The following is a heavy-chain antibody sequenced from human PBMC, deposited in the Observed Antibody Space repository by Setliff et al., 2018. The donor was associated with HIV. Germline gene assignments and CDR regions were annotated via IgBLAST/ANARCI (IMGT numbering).Heavy chain of an antibody. CDR3: ARTGQGCSYTSCHVVAMDGIDY. D-gene: IGHD5-12*01. CDR2: ISPDNGDT. CDR1: GYTFIDYF. V-gene: IGHV1-2*02. J-gene: IGHJ4*02. Sequence: WASVKVSCKASGYTFIDYFIHWVRQAPGQGLEWMGWISPDNGDTNIPQRFRGRVTMTRDTSINTAYMELSGLRSDDTAVYYCARTGQGCSYTSCHVVAMDGIDYWGQGTLVTVSS.